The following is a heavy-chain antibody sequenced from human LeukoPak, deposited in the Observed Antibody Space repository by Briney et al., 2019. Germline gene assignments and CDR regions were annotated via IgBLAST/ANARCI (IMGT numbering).Heavy chain of an antibody. Sequence: GGSLRLSCAVSGITVSTNYMSWVRQAPGKGLEWVSVIDSGGGTYHADSVKGRFTISRDNSKNTLYLQMNSLRVDDTAVYYCTRQIFRYGQRSAWYRVEFDYWGQGSLVTVSS. V-gene: IGHV3-66*02. CDR3: TRQIFRYGQRSAWYRVEFDY. CDR1: GITVSTNY. D-gene: IGHD6-19*01. J-gene: IGHJ4*02. CDR2: IDSGGGT.